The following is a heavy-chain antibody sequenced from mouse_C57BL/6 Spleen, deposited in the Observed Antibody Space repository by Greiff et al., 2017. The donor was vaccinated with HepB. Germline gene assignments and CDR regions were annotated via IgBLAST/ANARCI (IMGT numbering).Heavy chain of an antibody. Sequence: VQLKESGPELVKPGASVKIPCKASGYTFTDYNMDWVKQSHGKSLEWIGDINPNNGGTIYNQKFKGKATLTVDKSSSTAYMELRSLTSEDTAVYYCARWGLRRGFAYWGQGTLVTVSA. V-gene: IGHV1-18*01. CDR3: ARWGLRRGFAY. J-gene: IGHJ3*01. CDR2: INPNNGGT. D-gene: IGHD2-4*01. CDR1: GYTFTDYN.